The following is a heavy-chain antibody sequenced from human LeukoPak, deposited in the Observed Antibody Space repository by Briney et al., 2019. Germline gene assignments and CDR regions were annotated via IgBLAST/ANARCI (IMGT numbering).Heavy chain of an antibody. J-gene: IGHJ4*02. CDR2: IKQDGSEK. D-gene: IGHD1-26*01. Sequence: SGGSLRLSCTASGLTLSNYWMIWVRKAPGKGLQWVAKIKQDGSEKYYVDSVKGRFTISRDNAENSLYLQMNSLRVEDTAVYYCAARSSGNPYFWGQGTLVTVSS. CDR1: GLTLSNYW. CDR3: AARSSGNPYF. V-gene: IGHV3-7*03.